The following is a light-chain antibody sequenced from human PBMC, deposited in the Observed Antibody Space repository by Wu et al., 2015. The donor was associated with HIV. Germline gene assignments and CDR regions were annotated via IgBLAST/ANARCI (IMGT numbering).Light chain of an antibody. CDR2: ATS. V-gene: IGKV1-NL1*01. CDR3: QQRSTWPPHFT. J-gene: IGKJ3*01. Sequence: DIQMTQSPSSLSASVGDRVTITCRASQGISKSLAWYQQKPGKAPKLLLYATSRLESGVPSRFSGSGSVTDYTLTISSLQPEDFAIYYCQQRSTWPPHFTFGPGTRVDLK. CDR1: QGISKS.